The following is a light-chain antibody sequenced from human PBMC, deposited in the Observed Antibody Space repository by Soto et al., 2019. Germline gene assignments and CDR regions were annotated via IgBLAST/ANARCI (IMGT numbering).Light chain of an antibody. CDR1: QSISDT. CDR3: QQYNNWPWT. V-gene: IGKV3-15*01. CDR2: GAS. J-gene: IGKJ1*01. Sequence: EMVMTGSPASXSXXPXXXXXXXXRASQSISDTLAWYQQKPGQAPRLLIHGASTRATGFPARFSGSGSGTDFTLTISSLQSEDFAVYYCQQYNNWPWTFGQGTQGGCQ.